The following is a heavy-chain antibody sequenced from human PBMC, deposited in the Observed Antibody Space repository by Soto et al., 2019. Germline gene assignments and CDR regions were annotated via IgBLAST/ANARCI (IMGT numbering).Heavy chain of an antibody. CDR2: ISYSGNT. V-gene: IGHV4-59*01. J-gene: IGHJ4*02. CDR1: GGSIISGY. CDR3: AGLRGYAGSPIDY. D-gene: IGHD2-15*01. Sequence: LSLTCTVSGGSIISGYWIWIRQPPWKGLEWIGYISYSGNTNYNPSLKSRVTMSVDTPKNQFSLRLSSVTTADTAVYYCAGLRGYAGSPIDYWGQGTLVTVS.